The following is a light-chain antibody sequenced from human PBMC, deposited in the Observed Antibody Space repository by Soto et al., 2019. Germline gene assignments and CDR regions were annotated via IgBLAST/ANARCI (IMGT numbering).Light chain of an antibody. CDR2: AAS. Sequence: DIQMTQSPSSLSASVGDRVTITCRASQSISSYLNWYQQKPGKAPKLLIYAASSLQSGVPSRFSGSGSGTDFTLTIRSLQPEDFATYYCQQSYSTPPITLGQGTRLEIK. V-gene: IGKV1-39*01. CDR1: QSISSY. CDR3: QQSYSTPPIT. J-gene: IGKJ5*01.